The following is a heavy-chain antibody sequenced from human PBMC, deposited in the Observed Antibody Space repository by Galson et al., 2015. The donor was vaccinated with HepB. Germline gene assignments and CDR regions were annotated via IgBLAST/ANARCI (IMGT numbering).Heavy chain of an antibody. J-gene: IGHJ4*02. CDR2: INSDGSRT. D-gene: IGHD3-16*01. V-gene: IGHV3-74*01. Sequence: LRLSCAASGFTFSSHWMYWVRQAPGKGLVWVSRINSDGSRTNYADSVKGRFTISRDNAKNTLSLQMTSLRAEDTAVYYCAGGLEGESSVGLDYWGQGALVTVSS. CDR3: AGGLEGESSVGLDY. CDR1: GFTFSSHW.